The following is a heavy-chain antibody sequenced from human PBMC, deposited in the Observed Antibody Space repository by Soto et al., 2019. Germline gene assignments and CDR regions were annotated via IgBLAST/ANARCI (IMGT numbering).Heavy chain of an antibody. CDR3: ARDQRGPYYYYYMDV. V-gene: IGHV3-7*01. Sequence: GGSLRLSCAASGFTFSSYWMSWVRQAPGKGLEWVANIKQDGSEKYYVDSVKGRFTISRDNAKNSLYLQMNSLRAEDTAVYYCARDQRGPYYYYYMDVWGKGTTVTVSS. CDR2: IKQDGSEK. CDR1: GFTFSSYW. J-gene: IGHJ6*03.